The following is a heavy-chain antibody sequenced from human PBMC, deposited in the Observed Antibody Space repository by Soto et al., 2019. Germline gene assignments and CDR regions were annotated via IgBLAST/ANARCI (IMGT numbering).Heavy chain of an antibody. Sequence: GGSLRLSCAASGFTFSNAWMSWVRQAPGKGLEWVGRIKSKTDGGTTDYAAPVKGRFTISRDDSKNTLYLQMNSLKTEDTAVYYCTTRRGGDWSYYYYYYMDVWGKGTTVTVSS. V-gene: IGHV3-15*01. J-gene: IGHJ6*03. CDR1: GFTFSNAW. CDR3: TTRRGGDWSYYYYYYMDV. D-gene: IGHD2-21*01. CDR2: IKSKTDGGTT.